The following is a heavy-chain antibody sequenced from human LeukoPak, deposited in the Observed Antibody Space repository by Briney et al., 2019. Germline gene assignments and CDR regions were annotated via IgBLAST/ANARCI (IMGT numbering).Heavy chain of an antibody. D-gene: IGHD3-10*01. J-gene: IGHJ4*02. Sequence: SETLSLTCTVSGAPISSFYWSWVRKSAGKGLEWIGRIYTSGITNYNPSLKGRVTVSVDTSKNQFSLKLSSVTAADTAVYYCARRGSWLEYWGQGTLVTVSS. V-gene: IGHV4-4*07. CDR1: GAPISSFY. CDR3: ARRGSWLEY. CDR2: IYTSGIT.